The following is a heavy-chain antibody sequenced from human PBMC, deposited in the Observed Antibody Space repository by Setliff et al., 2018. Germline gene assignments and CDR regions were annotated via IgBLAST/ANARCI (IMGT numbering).Heavy chain of an antibody. V-gene: IGHV4-61*02. D-gene: IGHD3-10*01. Sequence: PSETLSLTCTVSVGSIRSPGYYWNWIRQPAGKGLEWIGRIFTTGDTSYNPSLQSRVTISLDKSKSQFSLKLSSVTAADTAVYYCARESGLGYGSGSYYFDYWGQGTLVTVSS. CDR3: ARESGLGYGSGSYYFDY. J-gene: IGHJ4*02. CDR2: IFTTGDT. CDR1: VGSIRSPGYY.